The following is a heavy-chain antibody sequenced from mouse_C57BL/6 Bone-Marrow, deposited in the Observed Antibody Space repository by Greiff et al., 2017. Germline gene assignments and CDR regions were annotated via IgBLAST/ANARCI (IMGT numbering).Heavy chain of an antibody. CDR3: TRDGNYFRWYFDV. CDR2: ISSGGDYI. Sequence: EVKLMESGAGLVKPGGSLKLSCAASGFTFSSYAMSWVRQTPEKRLEWVAYISSGGDYIYYADTVKGRFTISRDNARNTLYLQMSSLKSEDTAMYYCTRDGNYFRWYFDVWGTGTTVTVSS. D-gene: IGHD2-1*01. V-gene: IGHV5-9-1*02. J-gene: IGHJ1*03. CDR1: GFTFSSYA.